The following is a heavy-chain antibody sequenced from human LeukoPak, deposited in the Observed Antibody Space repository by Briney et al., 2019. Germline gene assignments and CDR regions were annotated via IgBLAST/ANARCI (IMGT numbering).Heavy chain of an antibody. J-gene: IGHJ4*02. V-gene: IGHV4-34*01. Sequence: SETLSLTCAVYGGSFSGYYWSWIRQPPGKGLEWIGEINHSGSTNYNPSLKSRVTISVDTSKNQFSLKLSSVTAADTAVDYCARGVPDYGDYDYWGQGTLVTVSS. D-gene: IGHD4-17*01. CDR3: ARGVPDYGDYDY. CDR2: INHSGST. CDR1: GGSFSGYY.